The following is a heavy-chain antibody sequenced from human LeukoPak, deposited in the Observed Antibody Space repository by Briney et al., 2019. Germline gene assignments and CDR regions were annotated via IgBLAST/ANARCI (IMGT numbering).Heavy chain of an antibody. D-gene: IGHD3-22*01. V-gene: IGHV4-39*07. J-gene: IGHJ4*02. CDR2: ASYSGNT. CDR1: GPSISSSTYY. Sequence: SETLSLTCTVSGPSISSSTYYWGWIRQPPGKGLEWIGSASYSGNTYYNPSLKSRVTILVDTSKHQFSLKMTSVTAADTAVYYCARDQYYDVSTYYEIDYWGQGTLVTVSS. CDR3: ARDQYYDVSTYYEIDY.